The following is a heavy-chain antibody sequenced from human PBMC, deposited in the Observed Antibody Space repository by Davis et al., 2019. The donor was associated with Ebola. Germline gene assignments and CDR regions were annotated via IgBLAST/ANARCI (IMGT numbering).Heavy chain of an antibody. CDR1: GGSISSGDYY. D-gene: IGHD1-26*01. CDR2: IYYSGST. V-gene: IGHV4-31*03. CDR3: ARTPQNTSYGSYFEY. J-gene: IGHJ4*02. Sequence: SETLSLTCTVSGGSISSGDYYWSWIRQHPGKGLEWIGYIYYSGSTYYNPSLKSRVTISGDTSKNQFSLNVNSVTAADTAMYYCARTPQNTSYGSYFEYWGQGDLVTVSS.